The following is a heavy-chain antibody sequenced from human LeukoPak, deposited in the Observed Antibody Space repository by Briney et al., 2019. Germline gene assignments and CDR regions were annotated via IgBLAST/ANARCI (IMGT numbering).Heavy chain of an antibody. CDR3: AKDSPLINSGYDY. D-gene: IGHD5-12*01. Sequence: GGSLRLSCAASGFTFSSYAMCWVRQAPGKGLEWVSAISGSCGSTYYEDSVKGRFTIPRDNSKNPLYLQMNSLRAEDTAVYYCAKDSPLINSGYDYWGQGTLVTVSS. V-gene: IGHV3-23*01. J-gene: IGHJ4*02. CDR1: GFTFSSYA. CDR2: ISGSCGST.